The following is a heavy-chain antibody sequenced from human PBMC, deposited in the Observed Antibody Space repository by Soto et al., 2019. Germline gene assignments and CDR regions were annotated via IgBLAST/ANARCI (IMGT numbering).Heavy chain of an antibody. CDR2: IYSGGST. CDR1: GFTVSSNY. J-gene: IGHJ4*02. D-gene: IGHD2-15*01. CDR3: ARANINCSGGNCYRRHQFDY. V-gene: IGHV3-53*04. Sequence: PGGSLRLSCAASGFTVSSNYMSWVRQAQGKGLEWVSVIYSGGSTYYADSVKGRFTISRHNSKNTLYLQMNSLRAEDTAVYYCARANINCSGGNCYRRHQFDYWGQGALVTVSS.